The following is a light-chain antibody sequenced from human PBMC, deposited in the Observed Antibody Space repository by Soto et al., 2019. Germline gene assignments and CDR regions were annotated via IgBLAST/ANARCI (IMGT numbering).Light chain of an antibody. CDR2: DVS. CDR3: SSYTSRHPPPYV. V-gene: IGLV2-14*01. J-gene: IGLJ1*01. CDR1: SSDVGGYNY. Sequence: QSVLTQPASVSGSPGQSITISCTGTSSDVGGYNYVSWYQQHPGKAPKLMIYDVSNRPSGVSNRFSGSKSGNTASLTISGLPAEDEAGYFCSSYTSRHPPPYVFRTGTKLTVL.